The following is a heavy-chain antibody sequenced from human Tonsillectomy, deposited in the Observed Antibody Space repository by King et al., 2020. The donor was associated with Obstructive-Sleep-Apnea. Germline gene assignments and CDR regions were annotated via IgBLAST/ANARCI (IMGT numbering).Heavy chain of an antibody. CDR3: ARGGSGSYAAIDY. V-gene: IGHV3-30*04. CDR1: GFTFSSYV. D-gene: IGHD1-26*01. CDR2: ISYDGSNK. J-gene: IGHJ4*02. Sequence: VQLVESGGGVVQPGRSLRLSCAASGFTFSSYVMNWVRQAPGKGLEWVTGISYDGSNKDYADSVKGRFTISRDNSKNTLYLQMNSLRAEDTAVYYCARGGSGSYAAIDYWGQGTLVTVSS.